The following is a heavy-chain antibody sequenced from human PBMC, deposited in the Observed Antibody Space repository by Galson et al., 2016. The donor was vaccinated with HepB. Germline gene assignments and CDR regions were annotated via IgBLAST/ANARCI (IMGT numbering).Heavy chain of an antibody. J-gene: IGHJ5*02. CDR2: INSDGSGT. Sequence: SLRLSCAASGFTFSNYWMQWVRQAPGKGLVWVSRINSDGSGTVNADSVRGRFSISRDNAKNTLYLQMSNLRAEDTAVYYCARDIWGNLDLWGQGILVTVSS. CDR1: GFTFSNYW. CDR3: ARDIWGNLDL. V-gene: IGHV3-74*01. D-gene: IGHD7-27*01.